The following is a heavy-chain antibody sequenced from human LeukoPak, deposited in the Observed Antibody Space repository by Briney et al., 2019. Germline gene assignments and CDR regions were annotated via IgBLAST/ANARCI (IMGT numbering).Heavy chain of an antibody. J-gene: IGHJ3*02. CDR3: ARGDYYDSSGYFI. V-gene: IGHV4-39*07. Sequence: SETLSLTCTVSGGSISSSSYYWGWIRQPPGKGLEWIGYIYHSGSTYYNPSLKSRVTISVDRSKNQFSLKLSSVTAADTAVYYCARGDYYDSSGYFIWGQGTMVTVSS. D-gene: IGHD3-22*01. CDR1: GGSISSSSYY. CDR2: IYHSGST.